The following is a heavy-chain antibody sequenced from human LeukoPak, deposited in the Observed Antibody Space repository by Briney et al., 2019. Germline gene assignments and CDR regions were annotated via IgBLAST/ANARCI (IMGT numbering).Heavy chain of an antibody. J-gene: IGHJ3*02. Sequence: GESLKISCKGSGYTFSNYWIGWVRQMPGKGLEWMGIIYPGDSDTRYSPSFQGQVTISADKSISTAYLQWSSLKASDTAMYYCASTKMTTVTTPYAFDIWGQGTMVTVSS. CDR3: ASTKMTTVTTPYAFDI. CDR2: IYPGDSDT. V-gene: IGHV5-51*01. D-gene: IGHD4-11*01. CDR1: GYTFSNYW.